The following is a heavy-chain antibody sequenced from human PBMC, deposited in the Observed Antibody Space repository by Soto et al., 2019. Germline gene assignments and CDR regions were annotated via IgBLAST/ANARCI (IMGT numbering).Heavy chain of an antibody. CDR1: GFTFSSYA. CDR2: ISGSGGST. D-gene: IGHD3-22*01. J-gene: IGHJ4*02. Sequence: GGSLRLSCAASGFTFSSYAMSWVRQAPGKGLEWVSAISGSGGSTYCADSVKGRFTISRDNSKNTLYLQMNSLRAEDTAVYYCAKWSSPSYYYDSSGYYHYFDYWGQGTLVTVSS. CDR3: AKWSSPSYYYDSSGYYHYFDY. V-gene: IGHV3-23*01.